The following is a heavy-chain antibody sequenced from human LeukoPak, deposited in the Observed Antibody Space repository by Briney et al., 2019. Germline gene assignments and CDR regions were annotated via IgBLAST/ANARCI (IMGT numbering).Heavy chain of an antibody. CDR3: AVGITILGVAASFDS. Sequence: SETLSLTCAVYGASYNAYYWSWIRQPPGKGLEWMGDIDHRGTATYNPSLKSRLTISADASKNQFSLKLNSVTDADTAVYYCAVGITILGVAASFDSWGQGNLVIVSS. V-gene: IGHV4-34*01. CDR1: GASYNAYY. D-gene: IGHD3-3*01. CDR2: IDHRGTA. J-gene: IGHJ4*02.